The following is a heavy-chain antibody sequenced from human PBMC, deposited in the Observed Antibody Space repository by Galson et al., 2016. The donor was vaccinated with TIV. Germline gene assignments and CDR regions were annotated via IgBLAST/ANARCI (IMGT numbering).Heavy chain of an antibody. D-gene: IGHD2-15*01. CDR3: ARDIPCCVSCYFFND. CDR2: VLAIYATT. J-gene: IGHJ4*02. V-gene: IGHV1-69*05. CDR1: EGTLNNYA. Sequence: SVKVSCKASEGTLNNYAINWVRQAPGQGLEWMGGVLAIYATTNYAQKFQGRVPITTNKSTGTVYMEFRSLRSEDTAVYFCARDIPCCVSCYFFNDWGQGTLVTVSS.